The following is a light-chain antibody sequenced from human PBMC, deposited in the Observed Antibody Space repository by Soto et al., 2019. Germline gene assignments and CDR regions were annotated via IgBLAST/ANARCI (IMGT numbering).Light chain of an antibody. CDR3: SSYAGSSNV. CDR2: EVN. J-gene: IGLJ1*01. Sequence: QSALTQPPSASGSPGQSVAISCTGTGSDVGGYNYVSWYQQHPGKAPKLMIYEVNKRPSGVPDRFSGSKSGNTASLTVSGLQAEDEAGYYCSSYAGSSNVFGTGTKVNVL. CDR1: GSDVGGYNY. V-gene: IGLV2-8*01.